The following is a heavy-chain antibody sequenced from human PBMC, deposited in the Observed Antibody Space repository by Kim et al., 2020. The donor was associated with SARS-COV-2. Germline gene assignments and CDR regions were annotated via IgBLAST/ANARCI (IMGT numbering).Heavy chain of an antibody. CDR3: AREVPYNWNSSPFAY. D-gene: IGHD1-7*01. CDR2: ISSSGSTI. CDR1: GFTFSDYY. V-gene: IGHV3-11*01. Sequence: GGSLRLSCAASGFTFSDYYMSWIRQAPGKGLEWVSYISSSGSTIYYADSVKGRFTISRDNAKNSLYLQMNSLRAEDTAVYYCAREVPYNWNSSPFAYWGQGTLGTVSS. J-gene: IGHJ4*02.